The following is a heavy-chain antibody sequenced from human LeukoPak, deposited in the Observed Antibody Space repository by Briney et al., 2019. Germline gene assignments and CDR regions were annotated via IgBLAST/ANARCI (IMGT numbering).Heavy chain of an antibody. D-gene: IGHD2-15*01. CDR1: GYTFSSYD. CDR3: AKQLGYCSDGSCYFPY. Sequence: GGSLRLSCAASGYTFSSYDMNWVRQAPGKGLEWVSAISNNGGYTYYADSVQGRFTISRDNSKSTLCLQMNSLRAEDTAVYYCAKQLGYCSDGSCYFPYWGQGTLVTVSS. V-gene: IGHV3-23*01. CDR2: ISNNGGYT. J-gene: IGHJ4*02.